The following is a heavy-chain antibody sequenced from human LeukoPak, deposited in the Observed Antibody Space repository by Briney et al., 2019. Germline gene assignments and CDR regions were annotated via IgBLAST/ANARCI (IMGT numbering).Heavy chain of an antibody. CDR1: GFTFDDYA. Sequence: PGRSLRLSCAASGFTFDDYAMHWVRQAPGKGLEWVSGISWNSGSIGYADSVKGRFTISRDNAKNSLYLQMNSLRAEDTAVYYCARDKKRDGYNWGRKYYYGMDVWGQGTTVTVSS. CDR2: ISWNSGSI. V-gene: IGHV3-9*01. D-gene: IGHD5-12*01. CDR3: ARDKKRDGYNWGRKYYYGMDV. J-gene: IGHJ6*02.